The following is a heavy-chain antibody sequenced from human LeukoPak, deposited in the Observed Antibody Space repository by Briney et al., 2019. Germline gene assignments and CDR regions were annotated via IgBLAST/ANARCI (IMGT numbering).Heavy chain of an antibody. D-gene: IGHD6-19*01. CDR3: ARGGGYSSGCFDY. CDR2: INHSGST. J-gene: IGHJ4*02. V-gene: IGHV4-34*01. Sequence: SETLSLTCAVYGGSFSGYYWSWIHQPPGKGLEWIGEINHSGSTNYNPSLKSRVTISVDTSKNQFSLKLSSVTAADTAVYYCARGGGYSSGCFDYWGQGTLVTVSS. CDR1: GGSFSGYY.